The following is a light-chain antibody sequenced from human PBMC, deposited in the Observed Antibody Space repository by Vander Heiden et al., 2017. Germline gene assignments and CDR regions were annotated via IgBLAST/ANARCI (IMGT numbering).Light chain of an antibody. V-gene: IGLV3-25*03. CDR1: ALPKRY. CDR2: KDS. Sequence: SYELTQPPSVSVSPGQTARITCSGDALPKRYAYWYQQKPGQAPVLVIYKDSERPSGIPGRFSGSSSGTTVTLTISGVQAEDEADYYCQSADSSVVFGGGTKLTVL. CDR3: QSADSSVV. J-gene: IGLJ2*01.